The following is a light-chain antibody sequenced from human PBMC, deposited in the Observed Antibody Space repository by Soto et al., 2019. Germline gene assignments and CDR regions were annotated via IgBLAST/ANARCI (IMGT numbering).Light chain of an antibody. CDR3: PQYGSSPWT. Sequence: PGERATLSCRASQSVSRYLAWYQQKPGQAPRLLIYGASSRATGIPDRFSGSGSGTDFTLTISRLEPEDFAVYYCPQYGSSPWTFGQGTKVEIK. CDR2: GAS. J-gene: IGKJ1*01. CDR1: QSVSRY. V-gene: IGKV3-20*01.